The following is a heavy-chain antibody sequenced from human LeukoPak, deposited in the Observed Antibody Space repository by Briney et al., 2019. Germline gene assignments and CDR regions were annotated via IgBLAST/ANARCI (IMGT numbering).Heavy chain of an antibody. CDR2: IKQDGSEK. J-gene: IGHJ6*03. Sequence: GGSLRLSCAASGFTFSSYWMSWVRQAPGKGLEWVANIKQDGSEKYYVDSVKGRFTISRDNAKNSLYLQMNSLRAEDAGVYYCAGVGSGYQNTYYYMDVWGKGTTVTVSS. CDR3: AGVGSGYQNTYYYMDV. CDR1: GFTFSSYW. V-gene: IGHV3-7*01. D-gene: IGHD3-3*01.